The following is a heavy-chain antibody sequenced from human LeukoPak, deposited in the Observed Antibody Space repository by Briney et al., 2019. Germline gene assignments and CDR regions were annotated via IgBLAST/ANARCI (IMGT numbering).Heavy chain of an antibody. CDR2: IYTSGST. V-gene: IGHV4-61*02. J-gene: IGHJ3*02. CDR3: ARAVRTHAFDI. D-gene: IGHD3-10*01. Sequence: SETLSLTCTVSGGAISSNSYYWSWIRQPAGKGLEWIGRIYTSGSTNYNPSLKSRVTISRDTSKNQLSLKLSSVTAADTAVYYCARAVRTHAFDIWGQGTMVTVSS. CDR1: GGAISSNSYY.